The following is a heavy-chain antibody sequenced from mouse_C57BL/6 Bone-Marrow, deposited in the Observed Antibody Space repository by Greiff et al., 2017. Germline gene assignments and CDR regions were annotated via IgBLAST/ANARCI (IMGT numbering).Heavy chain of an antibody. D-gene: IGHD1-1*01. J-gene: IGHJ2*01. CDR3: ARSLQGWYGSIDY. Sequence: VQLQQSGPELVKPGASVKLSCKASGYTFTSYWITWVKQRPGQGLEWIGDIYPGSGSTNYNEKFKSKATLTVDTSSSTAYMQLSSLTSEDSAVYYCARSLQGWYGSIDYWGQGTTLTVSS. CDR2: IYPGSGST. V-gene: IGHV1-55*01. CDR1: GYTFTSYW.